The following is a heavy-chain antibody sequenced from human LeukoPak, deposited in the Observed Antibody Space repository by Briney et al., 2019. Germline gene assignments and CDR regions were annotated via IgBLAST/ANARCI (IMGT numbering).Heavy chain of an antibody. J-gene: IGHJ4*02. CDR2: IYYSGST. CDR1: GGSPSITTYY. V-gene: IGHV4-39*01. CDR3: ARHYFYDTFDY. D-gene: IGHD3-22*01. Sequence: SETLSLTSTVSGGSPSITTYYWGSIRQPPGKGLEWIGSIYYSGSTYYSPPLKSRVNISVDTSKNQFSLKLSSVTAADTAVYYCARHYFYDTFDYWRQATLVTVPS.